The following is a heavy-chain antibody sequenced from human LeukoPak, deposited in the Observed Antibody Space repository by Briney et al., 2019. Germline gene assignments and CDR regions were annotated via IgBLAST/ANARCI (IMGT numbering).Heavy chain of an antibody. J-gene: IGHJ4*02. CDR2: ISGSSYHI. CDR3: ASGTIVGARGADN. CDR1: GFTFSSYA. D-gene: IGHD1-26*01. V-gene: IGHV3-21*01. Sequence: GGSLRLSCAASGFTFSSYAMSWVRQAPGKALEWVSSISGSSYHIYCADSVKGRFTISRDNANNLLYLQMNSLRAEDTAVYYCASGTIVGARGADNWGQGTLVTVSS.